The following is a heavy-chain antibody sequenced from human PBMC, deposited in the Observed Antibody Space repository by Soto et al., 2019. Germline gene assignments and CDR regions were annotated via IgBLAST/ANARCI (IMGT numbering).Heavy chain of an antibody. CDR2: MNPNSGNT. CDR3: ARVGYCSGGSCYAYGMDV. D-gene: IGHD2-15*01. Sequence: ASVKVSCKASGYTFTSYDINWVRQATGQGLEWMGWMNPNSGNTGYAQKFQGRVTMTRNTSISTAYMELSSLRSEDTAVYYCARVGYCSGGSCYAYGMDVWGQGTTVTVSS. J-gene: IGHJ6*02. CDR1: GYTFTSYD. V-gene: IGHV1-8*01.